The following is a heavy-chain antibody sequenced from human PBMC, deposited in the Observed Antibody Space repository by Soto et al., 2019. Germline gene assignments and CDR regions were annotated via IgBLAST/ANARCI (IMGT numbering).Heavy chain of an antibody. CDR2: ISAYNGNT. V-gene: IGHV1-18*01. J-gene: IGHJ6*02. CDR1: GYTVTSYG. Sequence: ASVKVSCKVSGYTVTSYGISWVRQAPGQGLEWMGWISAYNGNTNYAQKLQGRVTMTTDTSTSTAYMELRSLRSDDTAVYYCARLPSYWGSSLSTTNAQYYYYGMVVWAQGTTVTVSS. CDR3: ARLPSYWGSSLSTTNAQYYYYGMVV. D-gene: IGHD3-16*01.